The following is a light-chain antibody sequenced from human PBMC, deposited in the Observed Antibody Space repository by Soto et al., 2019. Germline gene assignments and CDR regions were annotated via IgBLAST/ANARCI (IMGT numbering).Light chain of an antibody. CDR2: DAS. J-gene: IGKJ4*01. CDR1: QSVSSK. V-gene: IGKV3-15*01. CDR3: QQYKNWPLT. Sequence: EIVMPQSPATLSVSPGERATLSCRASQSVSSKIAWYQQKPGQAPRLLIYDASTGATGIPARFSGSGSGTEFTLTISSLQSEDFAIYYCQQYKNWPLTFGGGTKVEIK.